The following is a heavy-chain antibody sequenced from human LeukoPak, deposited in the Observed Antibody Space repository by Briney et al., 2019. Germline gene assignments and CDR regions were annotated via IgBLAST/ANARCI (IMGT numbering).Heavy chain of an antibody. J-gene: IGHJ4*02. V-gene: IGHV3-23*01. Sequence: GGSLRLSCAASGFTFSSYDMSWVRQPPGKGLEWVSGISGSGGSTYYADSVKGRFTISRDNSKNTLYLQMNSLRVEDTAVYHCAKVKYGSGSYPHFDYWGQGTLVSVSS. D-gene: IGHD3-10*01. CDR2: ISGSGGST. CDR1: GFTFSSYD. CDR3: AKVKYGSGSYPHFDY.